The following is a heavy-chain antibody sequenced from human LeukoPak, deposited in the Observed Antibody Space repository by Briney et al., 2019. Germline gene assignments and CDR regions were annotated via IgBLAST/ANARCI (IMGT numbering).Heavy chain of an antibody. CDR1: GYTFTSYG. Sequence: ASMKVSCKASGYTFTSYGISWVRQAPGQGLEWMGWISAYNGNTSYAQKLQGRVTMTTDTSTSTAYMELRSLRSDDTAVYYCARAPTRGSSWPGKYWGQGTLVTVSS. J-gene: IGHJ4*02. CDR3: ARAPTRGSSWPGKY. CDR2: ISAYNGNT. V-gene: IGHV1-18*01. D-gene: IGHD6-13*01.